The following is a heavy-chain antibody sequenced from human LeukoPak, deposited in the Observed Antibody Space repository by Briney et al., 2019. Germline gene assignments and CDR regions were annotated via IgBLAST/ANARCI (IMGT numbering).Heavy chain of an antibody. CDR2: ISWDGTT. CDR3: VKDLSYESSGHVLEY. J-gene: IGHJ4*02. D-gene: IGHD3-22*01. Sequence: GGSLRLSCVASGFTFEDYTMHWVRQAPGKTLEWVSLISWDGTTYYTDSVKGRFTISRGNSKNSLYLQMDTLRSEDTAFYYCVKDLSYESSGHVLEYWGQGTLVTVSS. V-gene: IGHV3-43*01. CDR1: GFTFEDYT.